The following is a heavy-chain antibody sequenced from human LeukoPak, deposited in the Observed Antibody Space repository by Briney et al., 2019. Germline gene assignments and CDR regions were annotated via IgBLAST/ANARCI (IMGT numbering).Heavy chain of an antibody. CDR2: IRYDGSNK. V-gene: IGHV3-30*02. Sequence: PGGSLRLSCAASGFTFSSYGMHWVRQAPGKGLEWVAFIRYDGSNKYYADSVKGRFTISRDNSKNTLYLQMNSLRAEDTAVYYCAKDGPLYSSGWYVGYWGQGTLVTVSS. CDR3: AKDGPLYSSGWYVGY. CDR1: GFTFSSYG. D-gene: IGHD6-19*01. J-gene: IGHJ4*02.